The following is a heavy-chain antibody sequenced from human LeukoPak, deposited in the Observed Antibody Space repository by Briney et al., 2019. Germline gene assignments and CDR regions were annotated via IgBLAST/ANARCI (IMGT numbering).Heavy chain of an antibody. D-gene: IGHD6-13*01. J-gene: IGHJ4*02. V-gene: IGHV4-39*01. CDR1: GGSVSSSIYY. CDR2: IYYSGST. CDR3: ARSSGIAAAHKY. Sequence: SETLSLTCTVSGGSVSSSIYYWGWIRQPPGKGLEWIGSIYYSGSTYYNASLKSRVTISVDTSKNQFSLKLSSVTAADTAVYYCARSSGIAAAHKYWGQGTLVTVSS.